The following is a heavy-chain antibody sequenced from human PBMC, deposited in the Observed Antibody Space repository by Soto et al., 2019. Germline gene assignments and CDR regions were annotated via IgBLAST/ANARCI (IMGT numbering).Heavy chain of an antibody. D-gene: IGHD4-17*01. CDR1: GYSFTSYW. V-gene: IGHV5-10-1*01. CDR3: ARDGQYGDYGYYFDY. J-gene: IGHJ4*02. CDR2: IDPSDSYT. Sequence: GESLKISCKGSGYSFTSYWISWVRQMPGKGLEWMGRIDPSDSYTNYSPSFQGHVTISADKSISTAYLQWSSLKASDTAMYYCARDGQYGDYGYYFDYWGQGTLVTVSS.